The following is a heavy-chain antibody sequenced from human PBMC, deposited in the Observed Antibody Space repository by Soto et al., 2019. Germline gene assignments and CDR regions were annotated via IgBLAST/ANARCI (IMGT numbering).Heavy chain of an antibody. CDR1: GFTFDDYA. V-gene: IGHV3-9*01. J-gene: IGHJ6*02. Sequence: GGSLRLSCAASGFTFDDYAMHWVRQAPGKGLEWVSGISWNSGSIGYADSVKGRFTISRDNAKNSLYLQMNSLRAEDTALYYCARKKAKVIYYYYYGMDVWGQGTTVTVSS. CDR2: ISWNSGSI. CDR3: ARKKAKVIYYYYYGMDV.